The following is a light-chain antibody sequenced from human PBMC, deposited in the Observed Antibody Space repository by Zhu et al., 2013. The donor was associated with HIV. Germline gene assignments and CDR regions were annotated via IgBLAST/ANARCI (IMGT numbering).Light chain of an antibody. CDR1: QVTRNW. Sequence: DIQLTQSPSTLSASVGDTVTITCRTSQVTRNWLAWYQQKPGKAPKLLIYDASSLQSGVSSRFSGSGSGTEFTLTVSSLQPDDFATYYCQQYHRDSTFGQGTKVDVK. CDR2: DAS. CDR3: QQYHRDST. J-gene: IGKJ1*01. V-gene: IGKV1-5*01.